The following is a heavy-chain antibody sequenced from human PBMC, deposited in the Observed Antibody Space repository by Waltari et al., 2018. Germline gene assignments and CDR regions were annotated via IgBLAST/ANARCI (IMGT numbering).Heavy chain of an antibody. CDR1: GGSISSGGYY. J-gene: IGHJ6*03. CDR2: IYYSGST. Sequence: QVQLQESGPGLVKPSQTLSLTCTVSGGSISSGGYYWSWIRQHPGKGLEWIGYIYYSGSTYYNPSLKSRVTISVDTSKNQFSLKLSSVTAADTAVYYCARDRRITGTTLRSYYYYYMDVWGKGTTVTVSS. V-gene: IGHV4-31*03. D-gene: IGHD1-7*01. CDR3: ARDRRITGTTLRSYYYYYMDV.